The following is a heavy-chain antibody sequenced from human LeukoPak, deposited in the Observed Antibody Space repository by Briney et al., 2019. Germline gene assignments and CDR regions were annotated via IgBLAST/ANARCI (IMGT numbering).Heavy chain of an antibody. D-gene: IGHD3-22*01. CDR2: IIPIFGTA. V-gene: IGHV1-69*05. J-gene: IGHJ5*02. CDR1: GGTFSSYA. Sequence: SVKVSCKASGGTFSSYAISWVRQAPGQGLEWMGGIIPIFGTANYAQKFQGRVTITTDESTSTAYMELSSLRSEDTAVYYCARVRFHYYDSSVYYHWFAPWGQGTLVTVSS. CDR3: ARVRFHYYDSSVYYHWFAP.